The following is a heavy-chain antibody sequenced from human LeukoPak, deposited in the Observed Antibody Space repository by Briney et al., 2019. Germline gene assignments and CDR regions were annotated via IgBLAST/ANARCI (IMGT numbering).Heavy chain of an antibody. CDR3: AGYYDFWSGYYSFDH. CDR2: INPNSGGT. D-gene: IGHD3-3*01. CDR1: GYTFTGYY. Sequence: ASVKVSCKASGYTFTGYYMHWVRQAPGQGLEWMGWINPNSGGTNYAQKFQDRVTMTMDTSISTAYMELSRLRSDDTAVYYCAGYYDFWSGYYSFDHWGRGTLDSVFS. J-gene: IGHJ4*02. V-gene: IGHV1-2*02.